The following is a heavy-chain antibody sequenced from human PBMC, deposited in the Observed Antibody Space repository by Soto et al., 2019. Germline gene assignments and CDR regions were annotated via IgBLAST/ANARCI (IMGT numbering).Heavy chain of an antibody. J-gene: IGHJ4*02. V-gene: IGHV4-34*01. CDR3: AREGESVAAKRFDS. Sequence: QVQLQQWGAGLLKPSETLYLTCAVYGGSFSGYYWSWIRQPPGTGLEWIGEINHSGITNYNPSLKSRVNMSVDPSKNQSALKPGSVTAADTAVYYCAREGESVAAKRFDSWAQGTPVVVSS. D-gene: IGHD1-26*01. CDR1: GGSFSGYY. CDR2: INHSGIT.